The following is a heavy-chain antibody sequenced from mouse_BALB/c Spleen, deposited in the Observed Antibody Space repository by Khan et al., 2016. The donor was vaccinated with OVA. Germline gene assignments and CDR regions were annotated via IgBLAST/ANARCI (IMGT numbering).Heavy chain of an antibody. J-gene: IGHJ4*01. CDR2: ISYSGST. D-gene: IGHD2-4*01. CDR3: ARWDTMITTYAMDY. V-gene: IGHV3-2*02. CDR1: GYSITSDYA. Sequence: EVQLQESGPGLVKPSQSLSLTCTVTGYSITSDYAWNWIRQFPGNKLEWMGYISYSGSTSYNPSLKSRISITLDTSKNQFFLQLNSVTTEDTATYYCARWDTMITTYAMDYWGQGTSVTVSS.